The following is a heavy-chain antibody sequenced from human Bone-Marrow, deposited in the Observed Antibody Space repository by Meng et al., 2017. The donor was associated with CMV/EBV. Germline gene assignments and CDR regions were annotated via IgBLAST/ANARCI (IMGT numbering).Heavy chain of an antibody. Sequence: GESLKISCAASGFNFSSYGMHWVRQAPGKGLEWVAFIRYDASDKYYAHSVKGRFTISRDNSNNTLYLQMNSLRAEDTAVYYCASSPLYDSSGYYLRGAFDIWGQGTMVTVSS. D-gene: IGHD3-22*01. CDR1: GFNFSSYG. V-gene: IGHV3-30*02. CDR3: ASSPLYDSSGYYLRGAFDI. CDR2: IRYDASDK. J-gene: IGHJ3*02.